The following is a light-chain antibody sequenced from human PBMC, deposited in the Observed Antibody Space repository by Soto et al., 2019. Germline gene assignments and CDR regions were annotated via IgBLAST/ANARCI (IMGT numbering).Light chain of an antibody. CDR2: STT. CDR1: TGAVTSDNY. Sequence: QAVVTQEPSLTVSPGGTVTLTCASTTGAVTSDNYPHWFQQKPGQAPRALIYSTTFKHSWTPARFSGSLLGGKAALTLSGVQPEDEAEYYCLLYYGGLHVVCGGGTQLTVL. V-gene: IGLV7-43*01. J-gene: IGLJ2*01. CDR3: LLYYGGLHVV.